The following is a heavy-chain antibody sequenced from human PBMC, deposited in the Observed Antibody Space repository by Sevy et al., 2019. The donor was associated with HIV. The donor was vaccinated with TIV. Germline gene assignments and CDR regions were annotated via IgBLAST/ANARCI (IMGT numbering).Heavy chain of an antibody. CDR3: AKEVTSYRTGAAGDY. D-gene: IGHD6-13*01. V-gene: IGHV3-23*01. J-gene: IGHJ4*02. Sequence: GGSLRLSCAASGFTFSNYAMSWVRQAPGKGLRWVSAISGSGDSTYYADSVKGRFTVYRDNSKNTLYLQMNSLRAEDTAVYYCAKEVTSYRTGAAGDYWGQGTLVTVSS. CDR1: GFTFSNYA. CDR2: ISGSGDST.